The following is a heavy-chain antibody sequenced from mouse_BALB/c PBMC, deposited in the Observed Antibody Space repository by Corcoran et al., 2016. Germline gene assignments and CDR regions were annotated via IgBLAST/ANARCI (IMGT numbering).Heavy chain of an antibody. J-gene: IGHJ4*01. CDR1: GYTFTSYV. D-gene: IGHD2-14*01. V-gene: IGHV1S136*01. CDR2: INHYNDGT. Sequence: EVQLQQSGPGLVKPGASVKMSCKASGYTFTSYVMHWVKQKPGQGLEWIGYINHYNDGTKYNEKFKGKATLTSDKSSSTAYMELSSLTSEDSAVYYCARNYRYDVYYAMDYWGQGTSVTVSS. CDR3: ARNYRYDVYYAMDY.